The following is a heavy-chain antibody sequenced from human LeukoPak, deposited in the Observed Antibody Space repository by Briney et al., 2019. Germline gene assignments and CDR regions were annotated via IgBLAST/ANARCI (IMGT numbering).Heavy chain of an antibody. CDR1: GGSISSYY. Sequence: SETLSLTCTVSGGSISSYYWSWIRQPAGKVLEWIGRIYTSGSTNYNPSLKSRVTMSVDTSKNQFSLKLSSVTAADTAVYYCARGLVSSSWYLDDYWGQGTLVTVSS. CDR2: IYTSGST. CDR3: ARGLVSSSWYLDDY. J-gene: IGHJ4*02. D-gene: IGHD6-13*01. V-gene: IGHV4-4*07.